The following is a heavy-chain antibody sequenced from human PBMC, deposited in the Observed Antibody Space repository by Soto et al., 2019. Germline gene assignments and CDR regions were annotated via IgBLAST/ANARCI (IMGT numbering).Heavy chain of an antibody. J-gene: IGHJ4*02. CDR2: IYYSGST. V-gene: IGHV4-59*01. Sequence: SETLSLTCTVSSGSISSYYWSWIRQPPGKGLEWIGYIYYSGSTNYNPSLKSRVTISVDTSKNQFSLKLSSVTAADTAVYYCARGGCSGGSCAFDYWGQGTLVTVSS. CDR3: ARGGCSGGSCAFDY. D-gene: IGHD2-15*01. CDR1: SGSISSYY.